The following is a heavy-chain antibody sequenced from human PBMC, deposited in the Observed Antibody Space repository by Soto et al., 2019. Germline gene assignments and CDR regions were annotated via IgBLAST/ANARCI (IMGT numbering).Heavy chain of an antibody. D-gene: IGHD3-10*01. Sequence: QVQLEESGGGVVQPGRSLRLSCAASGITFSSYGMHWVRQAPGKGLEWVAIIADDGTKKYYADSVKGRFTISRDNSKNTLYLQMNSLRADDTAVYYCARDKTGSATYVRYWGQGTLVTVSS. CDR3: ARDKTGSATYVRY. V-gene: IGHV3-30-3*01. J-gene: IGHJ4*02. CDR1: GITFSSYG. CDR2: IADDGTKK.